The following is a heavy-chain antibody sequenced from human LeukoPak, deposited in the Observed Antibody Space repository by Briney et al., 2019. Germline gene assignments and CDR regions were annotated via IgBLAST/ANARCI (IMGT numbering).Heavy chain of an antibody. CDR1: GFTFSSYW. CDR2: INSDGSST. J-gene: IGHJ4*02. CDR3: AGIVATSF. Sequence: GGSLRLSCAASGFTFSSYWMHWVRQAPGKGLAWVSRINSDGSSTSYADSVKGRFTISRDNAKNTLYLQMNSLRAEDTAVYYCAGIVATSFWGQGTLVTVSS. V-gene: IGHV3-74*01. D-gene: IGHD5-12*01.